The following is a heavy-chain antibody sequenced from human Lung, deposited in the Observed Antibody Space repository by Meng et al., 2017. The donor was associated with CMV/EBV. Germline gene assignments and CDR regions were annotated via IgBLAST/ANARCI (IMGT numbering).Heavy chain of an antibody. CDR2: ISSSSSYI. J-gene: IGHJ4*02. V-gene: IGHV3-21*06. Sequence: SCLGSGFDFSTYSMNWSRQAPGKGPEWVSSISSSSSYIYYADSVKGRFTVSRNNANDSLYLQMNSLRAEDTGVYYCARDRQNSNYGSTDYWGQGTLVTVSS. D-gene: IGHD4-11*01. CDR3: ARDRQNSNYGSTDY. CDR1: GFDFSTYS.